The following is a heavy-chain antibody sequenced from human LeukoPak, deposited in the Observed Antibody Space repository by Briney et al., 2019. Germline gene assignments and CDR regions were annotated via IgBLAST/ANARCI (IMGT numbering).Heavy chain of an antibody. CDR1: GYTFTGYY. CDR3: ARGSYGYSSRERAPD. Sequence: ASVKVSCKVSGYTFTGYYMHWVRQAPGQGLEWMGWINPNSGGTNYAQKFQGRVTMTRDTSISTAYMELSRLRSDDTAVYYCARGSYGYSSRERAPDWGQGTLVTVSS. D-gene: IGHD6-13*01. J-gene: IGHJ4*02. V-gene: IGHV1-2*02. CDR2: INPNSGGT.